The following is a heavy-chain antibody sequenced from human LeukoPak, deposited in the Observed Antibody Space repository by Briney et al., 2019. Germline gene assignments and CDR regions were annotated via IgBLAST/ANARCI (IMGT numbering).Heavy chain of an antibody. Sequence: SETLSLTCTVSGGSISSGSYYWSWIRQPAGKGLEWIGSIYYSGSTYYTPSLKSRVTISVDTSKNQFSLKLSSVTAADTAVYYCARPLSTVVTQNAFDIWGQGTMVTVSS. CDR1: GGSISSGSYY. D-gene: IGHD4-23*01. J-gene: IGHJ3*02. V-gene: IGHV4-39*07. CDR2: IYYSGST. CDR3: ARPLSTVVTQNAFDI.